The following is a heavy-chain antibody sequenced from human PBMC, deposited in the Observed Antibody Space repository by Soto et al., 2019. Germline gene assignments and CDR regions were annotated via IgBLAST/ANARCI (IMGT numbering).Heavy chain of an antibody. CDR3: AREVSPNSRGWYTVLVRWFDP. J-gene: IGHJ5*02. CDR2: IAYSGST. CDR1: GGSINSGDYY. Sequence: QVQLQESGPGLVKPSQTLSLTCTVSGGSINSGDYYWSWVRQLPGEGLEWIGFIAYSGSTYYNPSLESRVTISPATSKTQCSLELNWVTAADSAVYYCAREVSPNSRGWYTVLVRWFDPWGQGTRVTVSS. D-gene: IGHD6-19*01. V-gene: IGHV4-31*03.